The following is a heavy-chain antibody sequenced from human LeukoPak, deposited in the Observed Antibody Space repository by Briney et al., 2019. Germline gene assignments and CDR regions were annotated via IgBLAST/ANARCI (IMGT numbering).Heavy chain of an antibody. CDR3: AREGTSIAVAETNWFDP. V-gene: IGHV4-31*03. CDR2: IYYSGST. Sequence: PSQTLSLTCTVSGGSISSGGYYWSWIRQHPGKGLEWIGYIYYSGSTYYNPSLKSRVTISVDTSKNQISLKLSSVTAADTAVYYCAREGTSIAVAETNWFDPWGQGTLVTVSS. D-gene: IGHD6-19*01. J-gene: IGHJ5*02. CDR1: GGSISSGGYY.